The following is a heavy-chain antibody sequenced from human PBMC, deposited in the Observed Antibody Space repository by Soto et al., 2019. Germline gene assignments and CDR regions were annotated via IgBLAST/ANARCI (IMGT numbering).Heavy chain of an antibody. J-gene: IGHJ5*01. CDR2: IYYTGLT. D-gene: IGHD3-10*01. V-gene: IGHV4-59*01. CDR3: ARGVWGGLGSYPDLDWFDS. Sequence: PSETLSLTCTVSGGSISSYYWSWIRQPPGKGLEYIGYIYYTGLTNYNPSVQGRVTISVDTPKNQFSLRLTSVSAADTAVYYCARGVWGGLGSYPDLDWFDSWGQGALVTVSS. CDR1: GGSISSYY.